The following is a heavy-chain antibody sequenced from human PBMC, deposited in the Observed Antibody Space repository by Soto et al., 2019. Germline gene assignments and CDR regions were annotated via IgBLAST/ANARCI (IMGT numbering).Heavy chain of an antibody. J-gene: IGHJ4*02. CDR1: GGSISRSNW. CDR2: IYYSGTT. Sequence: QVQLQESGPGLVKPSGTLSLSCAVSGGSISRSNWWTWVRQPPGKGLEWIGDIYYSGTTNYNPSLKSRVTILLDTSKNQFSLKLNSVTAADTAVYDCARFSVDYNFDSWGQGTLVTVSS. CDR3: ARFSVDYNFDS. V-gene: IGHV4-4*02. D-gene: IGHD1-20*01.